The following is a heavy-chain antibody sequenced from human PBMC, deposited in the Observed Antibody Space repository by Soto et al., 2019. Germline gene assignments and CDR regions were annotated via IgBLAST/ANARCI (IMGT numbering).Heavy chain of an antibody. V-gene: IGHV3-30*18. Sequence: QVRLVESGGGVVQPGRSLRLSCAASGFDFSDHGMHWVRQAPGEGLEWVTVISYDGTAKYYKESVKGRFTTSRDNSKQTLYLQIDSLRVEDTAVYYCAKDEGRFLRNYFNSGVDVWGLGTTVTVSS. CDR2: ISYDGTAK. J-gene: IGHJ6*02. CDR1: GFDFSDHG. CDR3: AKDEGRFLRNYFNSGVDV. D-gene: IGHD3-3*01.